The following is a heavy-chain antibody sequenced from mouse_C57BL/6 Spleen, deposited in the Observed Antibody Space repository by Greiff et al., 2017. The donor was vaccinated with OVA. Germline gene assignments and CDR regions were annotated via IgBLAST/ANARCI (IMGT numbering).Heavy chain of an antibody. Sequence: VKLLESGAELVKPGASVKISCKASGYAFSSYWMNWVKQRPGKGLEWIGQIYPGDGDTNYNGKFKGKATLTADKSSSTAYMQLSSLTSEDSAVYFCARCDGYYYFDYWGQGTTLTVSS. D-gene: IGHD2-3*01. CDR3: ARCDGYYYFDY. J-gene: IGHJ2*01. CDR2: IYPGDGDT. V-gene: IGHV1-80*01. CDR1: GYAFSSYW.